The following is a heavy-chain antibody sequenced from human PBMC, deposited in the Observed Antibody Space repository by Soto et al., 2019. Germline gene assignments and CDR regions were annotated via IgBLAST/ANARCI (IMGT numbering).Heavy chain of an antibody. CDR1: WAPISSNDYF. D-gene: IGHD2-15*01. V-gene: IGHV4-39*01. CDR2: MHASGGT. Sequence: SETLSLTCSVSWAPISSNDYFWAWIRQPPGRGLEFIASMHASGGTYHASSLKSRATMSLDTSKDQFSLKLQSVTAADTGTYYCAAIVVGATRHSDVDHWGQGTLVTVSS. J-gene: IGHJ4*02. CDR3: AAIVVGATRHSDVDH.